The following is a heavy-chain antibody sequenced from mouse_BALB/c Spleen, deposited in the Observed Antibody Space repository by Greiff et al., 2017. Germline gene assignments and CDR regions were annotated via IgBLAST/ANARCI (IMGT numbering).Heavy chain of an antibody. V-gene: IGHV1-7*01. CDR1: GYTFTSYW. CDR2: INPSTGYT. D-gene: IGHD1-1*01. J-gene: IGHJ2*01. CDR3: ARIRDITTGVADY. Sequence: QVQLQQSGAELAKPGASVKMSCKASGYTFTSYWMHWVKQRPGQGLEWIGYINPSTGYTEYNQKFKDKATLTADKSSSTAYMQLSSLTSEDSAVYYCARIRDITTGVADYWGQGTTLTVSS.